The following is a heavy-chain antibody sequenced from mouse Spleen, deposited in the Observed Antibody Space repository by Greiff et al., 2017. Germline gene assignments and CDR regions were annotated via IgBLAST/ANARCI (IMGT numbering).Heavy chain of an antibody. CDR3: ARDYYDGSSHFDY. CDR1: GFTFSSYY. V-gene: IGHV5-6-4*01. J-gene: IGHJ2*01. Sequence: EVKVVESGGGLVKLGGSLKLSCAASGFTFSSYYMSWVRQTPEKRLEWVATISNSGGSTYYPDSVKDRFTISRDNAKNTLYLQMSSLNSEDTAVYYCARDYYDGSSHFDYWGQGTTLTVSS. CDR2: ISNSGGST. D-gene: IGHD1-1*01.